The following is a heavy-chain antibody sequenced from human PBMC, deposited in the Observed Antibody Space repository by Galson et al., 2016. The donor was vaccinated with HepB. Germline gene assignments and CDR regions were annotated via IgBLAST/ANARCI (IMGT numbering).Heavy chain of an antibody. V-gene: IGHV1-24*01. CDR3: ARAPIWFGAYYYMDI. CDR2: FDPEHGET. CDR1: GYRLSELS. Sequence: SVKVSCKVSGYRLSELSMHWVRQAPGKGLEWMGGFDPEHGETIFTQKFQGRVTVTEDTSTDTAYMDLRSLRSDDTAVYYCARAPIWFGAYYYMDIWGKGTTVTVSS. J-gene: IGHJ6*03. D-gene: IGHD3-10*01.